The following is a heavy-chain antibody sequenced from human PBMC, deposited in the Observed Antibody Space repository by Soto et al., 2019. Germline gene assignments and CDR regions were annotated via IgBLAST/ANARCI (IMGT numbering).Heavy chain of an antibody. CDR2: IYYSGST. J-gene: IGHJ6*02. V-gene: IGHV4-31*03. D-gene: IGHD4-17*01. CDR3: ARTTVTTGNYGMDV. Sequence: SETLSLTCTVSGGSISSGGYYWSWIRQHPGKGLEWIGYIYYSGSTYYNPSLKSRVTISVDTSKNQFSLKLSSVTAADTAVYYCARTTVTTGNYGMDVWGQGITVTVSS. CDR1: GGSISSGGYY.